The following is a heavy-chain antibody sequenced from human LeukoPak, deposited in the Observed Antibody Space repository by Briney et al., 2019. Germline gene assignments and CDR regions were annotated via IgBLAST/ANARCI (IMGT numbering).Heavy chain of an antibody. CDR1: GVSLSTRGVG. D-gene: IGHD5-18*01. Sequence: VSGPTLVNPPPTLTLTCSLSGVSLSTRGVGVGWIRQPPGKALEWLSLIYWDDDSRYSPSLKSRLTIAKDTSKNQVVLTLTNMDSVDTATYYCAHSQVFSYGSFHDAYDIWGRGMLVTVSS. CDR2: IYWDDDS. V-gene: IGHV2-5*02. CDR3: AHSQVFSYGSFHDAYDI. J-gene: IGHJ3*02.